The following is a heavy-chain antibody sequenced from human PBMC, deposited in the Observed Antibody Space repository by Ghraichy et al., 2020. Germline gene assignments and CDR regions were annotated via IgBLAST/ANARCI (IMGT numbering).Heavy chain of an antibody. CDR1: GFTFSSFS. V-gene: IGHV3-48*02. Sequence: GESLNISCEASGFTFSSFSMNWVRQAPGKGLEWVSYISNSSSSTYYTDSVKGRFTISRDNAKNSLFLQMNSLRDEDTAVYYCAREGVGVVGFDYWGQGTLVTVSS. J-gene: IGHJ4*02. CDR3: AREGVGVVGFDY. D-gene: IGHD3-3*01. CDR2: ISNSSSST.